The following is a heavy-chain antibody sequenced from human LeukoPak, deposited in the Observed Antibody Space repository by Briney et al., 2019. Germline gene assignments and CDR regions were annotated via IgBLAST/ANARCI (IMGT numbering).Heavy chain of an antibody. Sequence: SETLSLTCTVSDGSISSDTYYWSWIRQPPGKGLEWIGEINHSGSTNYNPSLKSRVTISVDTSKNQFSLKLSSVTAADTAVYYCARGGDKVEMATISAFDIWGQGTMVTVSS. CDR1: DGSISSDTYY. V-gene: IGHV4-39*07. D-gene: IGHD5-24*01. CDR3: ARGGDKVEMATISAFDI. CDR2: INHSGST. J-gene: IGHJ3*02.